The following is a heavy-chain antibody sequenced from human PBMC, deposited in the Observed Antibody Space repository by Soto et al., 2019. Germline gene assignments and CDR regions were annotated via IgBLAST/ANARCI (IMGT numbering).Heavy chain of an antibody. Sequence: PGGSLRLSCAASGFTFSSYAMSWVCQAPGKGLEWVSAISGSGGSTYYADSVKGRFTISRDNSKNTLYLQMNSLRAEDTAVYYCAKLGYCSSTSCPGGAFDIWGQGTMVTV. CDR3: AKLGYCSSTSCPGGAFDI. J-gene: IGHJ3*02. CDR2: ISGSGGST. CDR1: GFTFSSYA. D-gene: IGHD2-2*01. V-gene: IGHV3-23*01.